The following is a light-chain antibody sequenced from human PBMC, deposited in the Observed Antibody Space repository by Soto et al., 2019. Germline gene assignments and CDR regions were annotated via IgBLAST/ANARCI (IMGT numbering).Light chain of an antibody. V-gene: IGKV1-5*03. CDR1: QSMSSW. J-gene: IGKJ2*01. CDR3: QQYNSYPYT. Sequence: DIQMTQSPSTLSASVGDRVTITCRASQSMSSWLAWYQQKPGKAPKLLIYKASSLESGVPSRFSGSGSGTEFTLTISNLQPDDFATYYCQQYNSYPYTFGQGTKLEIK. CDR2: KAS.